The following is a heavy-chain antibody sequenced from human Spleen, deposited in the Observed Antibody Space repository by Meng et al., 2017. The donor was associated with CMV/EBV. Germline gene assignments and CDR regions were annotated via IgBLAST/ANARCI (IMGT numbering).Heavy chain of an antibody. D-gene: IGHD5-12*01. CDR1: GGTFSNSG. V-gene: IGHV1-69*05. Sequence: SGGTFSNSGLSWVRQPTGQGLEWMGSIISYFSTTNYAQKFQGRVTITTDESATTAYMELNSLRLDDTAVYYCAREAGSWSKDIWFDPWGQGTLVTVSS. CDR2: IISYFSTT. CDR3: AREAGSWSKDIWFDP. J-gene: IGHJ5*02.